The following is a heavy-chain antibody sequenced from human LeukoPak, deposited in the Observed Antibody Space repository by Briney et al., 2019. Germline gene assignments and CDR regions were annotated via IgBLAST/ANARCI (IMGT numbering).Heavy chain of an antibody. Sequence: SETLSPTCTVSGGSISSYYWSWIRQPPGKGLEWIGYVYYSGSTNYNPSLKSRVTISVDTSKNQFSLKLSSVTAADTAVYYCARGSYYYDSTGYYFGWFDPWGQGTLVTVSS. D-gene: IGHD3-22*01. CDR3: ARGSYYYDSTGYYFGWFDP. CDR1: GGSISSYY. V-gene: IGHV4-59*01. CDR2: VYYSGST. J-gene: IGHJ5*02.